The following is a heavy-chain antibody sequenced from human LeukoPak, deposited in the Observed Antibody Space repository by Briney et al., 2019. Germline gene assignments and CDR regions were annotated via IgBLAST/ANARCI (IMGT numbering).Heavy chain of an antibody. CDR3: ARDGMVGSWELLKYYYGMDV. V-gene: IGHV3-30*19. J-gene: IGHJ6*02. D-gene: IGHD1-26*01. Sequence: GGSLRLSCAASGFIFSNDAMHWVHQAPGKGLEWVAVISYDGSNKYYADSVKGRFTISRDNSKNTLYLQMNSLRAEDTAVYYCARDGMVGSWELLKYYYGMDVWGQGTTVTVSS. CDR1: GFIFSNDA. CDR2: ISYDGSNK.